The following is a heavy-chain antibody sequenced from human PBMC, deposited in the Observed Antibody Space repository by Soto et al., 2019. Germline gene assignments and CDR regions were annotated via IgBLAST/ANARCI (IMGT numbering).Heavy chain of an antibody. CDR2: IIPIFGTA. D-gene: IGHD1-1*01. CDR1: GGTFTNYA. Sequence: VQLVQSGAEVKKPGSSVKVSCKASGGTFTNYAFSWVRQAPGHGLEWLGGIIPIFGTADYAQKFQGRVTITADEPTSTVHMELSSLRSDDTAVYSGGSWLKEGGIGGNYYYGMDVWGQGTTVTVSS. CDR3: GSWLKEGGIGGNYYYGMDV. J-gene: IGHJ6*02. V-gene: IGHV1-69*13.